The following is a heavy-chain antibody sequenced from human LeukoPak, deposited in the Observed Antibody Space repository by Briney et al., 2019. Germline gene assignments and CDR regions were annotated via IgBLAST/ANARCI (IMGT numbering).Heavy chain of an antibody. D-gene: IGHD6-19*01. J-gene: IGHJ5*02. CDR1: GYSFTNYW. CDR3: ARQDQGAGTGGWFDP. V-gene: IGHV5-10-1*01. CDR2: IDPSDSYT. Sequence: GESLQISCKGSGYSFTNYWISWVCQMPGKGLEWMGRIDPSDSYTNYSPSFQGHVTISADKSISTAYLQWSSLKASDTAIYYCARQDQGAGTGGWFDPWGQGTLVTVSS.